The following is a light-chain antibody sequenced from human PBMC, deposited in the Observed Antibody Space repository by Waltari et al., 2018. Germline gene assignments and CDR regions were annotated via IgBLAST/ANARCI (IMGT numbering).Light chain of an antibody. J-gene: IGKJ2*01. V-gene: IGKV1-17*03. CDR1: QGISKY. CDR3: LQHSSYPYT. CDR2: TAS. Sequence: DIQMTQSPSAMSASVGDRVTITCRASQGISKYLAWFQQNPGKIPKRLIYTASNLESGVPSRFSGSGSGTEFTLTITSLQPEDSATYYCLQHSSYPYTFGQGTKLEI.